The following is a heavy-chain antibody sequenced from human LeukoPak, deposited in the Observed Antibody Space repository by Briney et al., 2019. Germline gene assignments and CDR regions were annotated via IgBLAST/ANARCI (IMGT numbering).Heavy chain of an antibody. V-gene: IGHV4-34*01. D-gene: IGHD2-2*02. CDR1: GGSFSGYY. Sequence: SETLSLTCAVYGGSFSGYYWSWIRQPPGKGLEWIGEIDHSGSTNYNPSLKSRVTISVDTSKNQFSLKLSSVTAADTAVYYCARVKGCSSTRCYTARGWGNWFDPWGQGTLVTVSS. CDR2: IDHSGST. CDR3: ARVKGCSSTRCYTARGWGNWFDP. J-gene: IGHJ5*02.